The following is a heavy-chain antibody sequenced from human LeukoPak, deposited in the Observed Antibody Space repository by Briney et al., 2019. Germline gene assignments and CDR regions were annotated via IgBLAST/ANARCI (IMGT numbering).Heavy chain of an antibody. D-gene: IGHD5-18*01. CDR1: GGSISSSSYY. CDR2: IYYSGST. J-gene: IGHJ4*02. Sequence: SETLSLTCTVSGGSISSSSYYWGWIRQPPGKGLEWIGSIYYSGSTYCNPSLKSRVTISVDTSKNQFSLKLSSVTAADTAVYYCARDRIQLWLRVVDYWGQGTLVTVSS. V-gene: IGHV4-39*07. CDR3: ARDRIQLWLRVVDY.